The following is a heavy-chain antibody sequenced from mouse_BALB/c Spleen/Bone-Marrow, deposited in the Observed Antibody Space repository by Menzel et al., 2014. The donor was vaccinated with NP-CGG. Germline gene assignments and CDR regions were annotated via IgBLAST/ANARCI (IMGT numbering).Heavy chain of an antibody. V-gene: IGHV2-2*02. CDR2: ILSGGSS. Sequence: QVQLQQSGLGLVQPSQSLSITCTVSGFSLTTYGIHWIRQSPGKGLEWLGVILSGGSSDYNAAFISRVSINKDNSKSQVFFKMSSLQANDTAIYYCARNYDYDAYYFDYWSQGTFITISS. CDR1: GFSLTTYG. J-gene: IGHJ2*02. D-gene: IGHD2-4*01. CDR3: ARNYDYDAYYFDY.